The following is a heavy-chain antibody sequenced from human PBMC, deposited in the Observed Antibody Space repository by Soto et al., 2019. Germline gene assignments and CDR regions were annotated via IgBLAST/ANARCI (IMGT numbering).Heavy chain of an antibody. CDR2: IYYSGST. CDR1: GCSISSSSYY. Sequence: SETLSLTCTVSGCSISSSSYYWGWIRQPPGKGLEWIGSIYYSGSTYYNPSLKSRVTISVDTSKNQFSLKLSSVTAADTAVYYSARREVVAARDAFDIWGQGTMVTVSS. V-gene: IGHV4-39*01. D-gene: IGHD2-15*01. J-gene: IGHJ3*02. CDR3: ARREVVAARDAFDI.